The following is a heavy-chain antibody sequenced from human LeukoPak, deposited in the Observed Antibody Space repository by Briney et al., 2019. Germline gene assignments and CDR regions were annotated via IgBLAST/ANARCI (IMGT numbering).Heavy chain of an antibody. CDR1: GFTFDDYA. D-gene: IGHD6-13*01. V-gene: IGHV3-43D*04. CDR3: AKDRYSSSWYTIDY. CDR2: ISWDGGST. Sequence: PGGSLRLSCAASGFTFDDYAMHWVRQAPGKGLEWVSLISWDGGSTYYADSVKGRFTISRDNSKNSLYLQMNSLRAEDTALYYCAKDRYSSSWYTIDYWGQGTLVTVSS. J-gene: IGHJ4*02.